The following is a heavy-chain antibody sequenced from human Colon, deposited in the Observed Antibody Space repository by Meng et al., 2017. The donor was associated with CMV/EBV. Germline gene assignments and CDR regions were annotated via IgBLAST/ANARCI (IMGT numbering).Heavy chain of an antibody. CDR1: GYTFTRYG. CDR2: ISDYNGNT. D-gene: IGHD5-24*01. J-gene: IGHJ5*02. V-gene: IGHV1-18*01. Sequence: QLMQQGAAAKKPGATVKASCKTSGYTFTRYGITWMPPAHGQGLEWLGWISDYNGNTNYAERFEGRVTMTTDTNTSTVFMELRSLTSDDTAEYYCARGEGYYDRWGQGTLVTVSS. CDR3: ARGEGYYDR.